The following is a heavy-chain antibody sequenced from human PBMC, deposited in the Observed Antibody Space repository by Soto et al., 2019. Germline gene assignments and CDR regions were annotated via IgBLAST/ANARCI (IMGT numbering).Heavy chain of an antibody. CDR1: GFLFDEYA. V-gene: IGHV3-9*01. J-gene: IGHJ4*02. CDR3: AKGASTTVFAFNDY. CDR2: ISWNSGNI. D-gene: IGHD4-17*01. Sequence: EVQLVESGGGLVQPGRSLRLSCAASGFLFDEYAMHWVRQAPGKGLEWVSSISWNSGNIGYADSVKGRFTISRDNAKNSLYLQMNSVRGEDTALYYCAKGASTTVFAFNDYWGQGTLVTVSS.